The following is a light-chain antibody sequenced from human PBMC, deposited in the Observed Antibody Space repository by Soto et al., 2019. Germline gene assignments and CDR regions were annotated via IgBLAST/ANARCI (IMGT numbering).Light chain of an antibody. V-gene: IGKV1-5*01. CDR2: DAS. Sequence: DFQMTQSPSTLSASLGDRVTITCRASQNIRSRLAWFQQKPGKAPKLLIYDASSLESGVPQRFSGSGSGTEFTLTISSPQTDDFSTYYCQQYHSYWTFGQGTKVDI. CDR1: QNIRSR. J-gene: IGKJ1*01. CDR3: QQYHSYWT.